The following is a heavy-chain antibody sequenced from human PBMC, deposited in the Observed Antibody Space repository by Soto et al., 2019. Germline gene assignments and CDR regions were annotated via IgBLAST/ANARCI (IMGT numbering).Heavy chain of an antibody. CDR3: VKGGASYTSCWYAN. V-gene: IGHV3-23*01. Sequence: DVQLLESGGGLVQPGGSLTLSCAASGFTFSNYAMHWVRQAPGKGLEWVSTIKDGGESTFYLDSVRGRFTISRDNSKDTLYLQMTSLRVEDTALYHCVKGGASYTSCWYANWGQGILVTLSS. J-gene: IGHJ4*02. CDR2: IKDGGEST. CDR1: GFTFSNYA. D-gene: IGHD6-13*01.